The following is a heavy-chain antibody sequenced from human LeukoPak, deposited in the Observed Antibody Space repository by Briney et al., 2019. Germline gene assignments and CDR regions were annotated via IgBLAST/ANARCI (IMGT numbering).Heavy chain of an antibody. D-gene: IGHD1-26*01. CDR1: GFTFSSYA. Sequence: PGGSLRLSCSASGFTFSSYAMHWVLQGPGKGLEYVSAISSNGGSTYYADSVKGRFTISRDNSKNTLYLQMSSLRAEDTAVYYCVKGHLVWELGDYFDYWGQGTLVTVSS. CDR3: VKGHLVWELGDYFDY. V-gene: IGHV3-64D*09. J-gene: IGHJ4*02. CDR2: ISSNGGST.